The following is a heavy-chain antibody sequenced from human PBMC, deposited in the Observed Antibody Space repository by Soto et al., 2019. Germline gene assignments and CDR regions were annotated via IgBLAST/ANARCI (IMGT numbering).Heavy chain of an antibody. CDR2: IIPIFGTA. J-gene: IGHJ6*02. Sequence: SVKVSCKASGGTFSGYAISWVRQAPGQGLEWMGGIIPIFGTANYAQKFQGRVTITADESTSTAYMELSSLRSEDTAVYYCARWLVAAAGCLDVWGQGTTVTVSS. V-gene: IGHV1-69*13. D-gene: IGHD6-13*01. CDR1: GGTFSGYA. CDR3: ARWLVAAAGCLDV.